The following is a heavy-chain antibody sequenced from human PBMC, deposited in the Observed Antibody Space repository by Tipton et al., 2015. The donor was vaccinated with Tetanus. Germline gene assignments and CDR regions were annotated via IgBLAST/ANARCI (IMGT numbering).Heavy chain of an antibody. V-gene: IGHV5-51*01. CDR3: AKRRCQALSTPGWSDP. D-gene: IGHD2/OR15-2a*01. Sequence: QLVQSGAEVKKPGESLKISCKGSGFIFTDYWIGWVRQMPGEGLEWMGIISPADSNIHYSSSLEGRVTISADKSISTFYLQWTSRKAADAGMYCCAKRRCQALSTPGWSDPWGQGTLVTVSS. J-gene: IGHJ5*02. CDR1: GFIFTDYW. CDR2: ISPADSNI.